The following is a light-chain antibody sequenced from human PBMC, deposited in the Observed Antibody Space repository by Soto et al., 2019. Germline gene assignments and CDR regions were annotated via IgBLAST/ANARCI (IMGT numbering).Light chain of an antibody. J-gene: IGLJ1*01. CDR1: SSDVGRYNY. CDR3: SSHSISSALQV. Sequence: QSVLTQPASVSGSPGQSITISCTGTSSDVGRYNYVSWYQQHPGKAPKLMIYGVSNRPSGVSNRFSGSKSGNTASLTISGLQADDEADYYCSSHSISSALQVFGTGTKLTVL. CDR2: GVS. V-gene: IGLV2-14*01.